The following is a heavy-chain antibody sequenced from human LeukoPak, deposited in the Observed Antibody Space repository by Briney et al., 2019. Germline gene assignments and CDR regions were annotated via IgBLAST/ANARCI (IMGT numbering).Heavy chain of an antibody. J-gene: IGHJ4*02. D-gene: IGHD1-14*01. V-gene: IGHV5-51*01. Sequence: RGESLKISCEGSGFSFSYYWIGWVRQMPGKGLEWMGVIYPSGSDIRYSPSFQGHVTISADESISTAYLQWSSLKASDTAIYYCAISNWYNSLPHFDYWGQGTLVTVSS. CDR3: AISNWYNSLPHFDY. CDR2: IYPSGSDI. CDR1: GFSFSYYW.